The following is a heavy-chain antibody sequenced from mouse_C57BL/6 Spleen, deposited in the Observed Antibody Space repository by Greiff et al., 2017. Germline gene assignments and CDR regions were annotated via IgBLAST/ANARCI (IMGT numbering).Heavy chain of an antibody. Sequence: QVQLQQPGAELVKPGASVKMSCKASGYTFTSYWITWVKQRPGQGLEWIGDIYPGSGSTNYDEKFKSKATLTVDTSSSTAYMQLSSLTSEDSAVYYWARDYYGSSPFDYWGQGTTLTVSS. CDR1: GYTFTSYW. CDR3: ARDYYGSSPFDY. D-gene: IGHD1-1*01. CDR2: IYPGSGST. J-gene: IGHJ2*01. V-gene: IGHV1-55*01.